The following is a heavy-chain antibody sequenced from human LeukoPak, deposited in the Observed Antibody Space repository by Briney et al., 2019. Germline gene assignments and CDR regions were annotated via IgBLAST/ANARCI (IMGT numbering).Heavy chain of an antibody. CDR3: ARPSGGTPFKRFDY. V-gene: IGHV4-59*01. J-gene: IGHJ4*02. CDR1: GASISSWY. D-gene: IGHD1-14*01. CDR2: IYGSGST. Sequence: SETLSLTCNVTGASISSWYWSWIRQPPGKGLEWIGDIYGSGSTNYNPSLKSRVSMSADTSKNQISLNLKFVTAADTAVYYCARPSGGTPFKRFDYWGEGTLVTVSS.